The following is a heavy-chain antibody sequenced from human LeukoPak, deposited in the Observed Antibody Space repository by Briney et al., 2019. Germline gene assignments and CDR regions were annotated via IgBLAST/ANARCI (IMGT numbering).Heavy chain of an antibody. J-gene: IGHJ4*02. D-gene: IGHD2-15*01. V-gene: IGHV1-8*02. CDR3: ARATSGYCSGGSCSAFDY. CDR2: MNPNSGNT. Sequence: ASVKVSCKASGGTFSSYDINWVRQATGQGLEWMGWMNPNSGNTGYAQKFQGRVTMTRNTSISTAYMELSSLRSEDTAVYYCARATSGYCSGGSCSAFDYWGQGTLVTVSS. CDR1: GGTFSSYD.